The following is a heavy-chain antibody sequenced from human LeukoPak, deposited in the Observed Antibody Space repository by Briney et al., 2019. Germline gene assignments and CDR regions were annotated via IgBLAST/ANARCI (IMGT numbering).Heavy chain of an antibody. V-gene: IGHV4-59*01. Sequence: SQTLSLTCTVSGGSIGTYSWNWIRQPPGKGLEWIGYIYYSGTTNYNPSLKSRVTISVDTSKNQFSLKLSSVTAADTAVYYCARGVYIAAAQYAYWGQGTLVTVSS. CDR2: IYYSGTT. J-gene: IGHJ4*02. D-gene: IGHD6-13*01. CDR3: ARGVYIAAAQYAY. CDR1: GGSIGTYS.